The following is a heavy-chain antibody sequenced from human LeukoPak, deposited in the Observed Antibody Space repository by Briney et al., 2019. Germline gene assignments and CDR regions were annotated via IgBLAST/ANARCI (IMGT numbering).Heavy chain of an antibody. D-gene: IGHD6-19*01. Sequence: SETLSLTCTVSGGSISSSSYYWGWIRQPPGKGLEWIGSIYYSGSTYYNPSLKSRVTISVDTSKNQFSLKLSSVTAADTAVYYCTRDLEAVAGRAFDPWGQGTLVTVSS. CDR1: GGSISSSSYY. V-gene: IGHV4-39*07. CDR2: IYYSGST. J-gene: IGHJ5*02. CDR3: TRDLEAVAGRAFDP.